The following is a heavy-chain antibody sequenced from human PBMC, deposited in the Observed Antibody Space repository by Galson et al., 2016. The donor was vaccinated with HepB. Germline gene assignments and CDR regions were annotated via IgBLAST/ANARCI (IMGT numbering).Heavy chain of an antibody. CDR1: GYTFTNYP. CDR3: GSWAGQTSDFWSGPFNY. V-gene: IGHV1-3*01. D-gene: IGHD3-3*01. J-gene: IGHJ4*02. Sequence: SVKVSCKASGYTFTNYPMNWVRQAPGQRLEWMGWIDAGNGNTKYSQKFQGRVTITRDTSASVAYMELSSLRSEDTAVYYCGSWAGQTSDFWSGPFNYWGQGTLVTGSA. CDR2: IDAGNGNT.